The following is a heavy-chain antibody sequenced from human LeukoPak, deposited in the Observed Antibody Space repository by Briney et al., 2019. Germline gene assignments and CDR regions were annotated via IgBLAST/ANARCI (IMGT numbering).Heavy chain of an antibody. J-gene: IGHJ4*02. D-gene: IGHD3-22*01. CDR3: ARVTYYYDSSGYHPYYFDY. V-gene: IGHV4-34*01. CDR1: GGSFSGYY. CDR2: INHSGST. Sequence: SETLSLTCAVYGGSFSGYYWSWIRQPPGKGLEWIGEINHSGSTNYNPSLKSRVTISVDTSKNQFSLKLSSVTAADTAVYYCARVTYYYDSSGYHPYYFDYWGQGTLVTVSS.